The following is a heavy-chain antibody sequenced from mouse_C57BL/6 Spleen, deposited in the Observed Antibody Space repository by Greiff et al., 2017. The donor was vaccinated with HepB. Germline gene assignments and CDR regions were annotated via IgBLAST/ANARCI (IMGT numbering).Heavy chain of an antibody. Sequence: VQLQQSGPELVKPGASVKISCKASGYAFSSSWMNWVKQRPGKGLEWIGRIYPGAGDTNYNGKFKGTATLTADKSSSTAYMPLGSLTSEDSAVYFCARDSHYAMDYWGQGTSVTVSS. J-gene: IGHJ4*01. CDR2: IYPGAGDT. V-gene: IGHV1-82*01. D-gene: IGHD2-12*01. CDR1: GYAFSSSW. CDR3: ARDSHYAMDY.